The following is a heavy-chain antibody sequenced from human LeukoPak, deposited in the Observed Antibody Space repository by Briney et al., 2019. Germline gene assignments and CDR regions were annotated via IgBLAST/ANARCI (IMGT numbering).Heavy chain of an antibody. CDR2: MNVKTGAT. CDR1: GYTFTDYY. D-gene: IGHD1-26*01. CDR3: ARQSGTYWGLDY. Sequence: ASVKVSCKASGYTFTDYYIHWVRQAPGHGLEWLGWMNVKTGATSSAQRFPGRFTMTRDTSIGTASMEFSSLTSDDTAVYYCARQSGTYWGLDYWGQGTLDTVSS. J-gene: IGHJ4*02. V-gene: IGHV1-2*02.